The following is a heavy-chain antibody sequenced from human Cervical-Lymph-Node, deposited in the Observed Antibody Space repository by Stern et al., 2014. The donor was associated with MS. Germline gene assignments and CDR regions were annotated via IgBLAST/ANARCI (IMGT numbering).Heavy chain of an antibody. V-gene: IGHV4-31*03. CDR3: ARDLRYYYDSSGYYYRWYDP. J-gene: IGHJ5*02. D-gene: IGHD3-22*01. Sequence: QLQLQESGPGLVKPSQTLSLTCTVSGGSISSGGYYWSWLRQHPGKGLEWIGYIYYSGSTYYNPSLKNRVTISVDTSKNQFSLKLSSVTAADTAVYYCARDLRYYYDSSGYYYRWYDPWGQGTLVTVSS. CDR1: GGSISSGGYY. CDR2: IYYSGST.